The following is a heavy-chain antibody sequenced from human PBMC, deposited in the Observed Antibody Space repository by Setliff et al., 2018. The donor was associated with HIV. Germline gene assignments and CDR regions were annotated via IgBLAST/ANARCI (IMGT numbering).Heavy chain of an antibody. D-gene: IGHD3-22*01. CDR3: ARHFPYYYDSSGFYPGWFDT. CDR2: IFNRGRT. CDR1: GGSISTYY. J-gene: IGHJ5*02. V-gene: IGHV4-59*08. Sequence: SETLSLTCTVSGGSISTYYWSWIRQSPGKGLEWIGYIFNRGRTNYNASLKSRVTISVDTSKTQFSLKLTSVTAADTAVYYCARHFPYYYDSSGFYPGWFDTWGQGTLVTVSS.